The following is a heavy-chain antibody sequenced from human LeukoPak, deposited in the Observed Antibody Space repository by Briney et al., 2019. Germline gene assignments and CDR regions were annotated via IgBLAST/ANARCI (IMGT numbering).Heavy chain of an antibody. CDR2: ISSSGSTI. CDR3: ASMRGYQLLLCDY. J-gene: IGHJ4*02. CDR1: GFTFSDYY. D-gene: IGHD2-2*01. Sequence: MAGGSLRLSCAASGFTFSDYYMSWIRQAPGKGLEWVSYISSSGSTIYYADSVKGRFTISRDNAKNSLYLQMNSLRAEDTAVYYCASMRGYQLLLCDYWGQGTLVTVSS. V-gene: IGHV3-11*01.